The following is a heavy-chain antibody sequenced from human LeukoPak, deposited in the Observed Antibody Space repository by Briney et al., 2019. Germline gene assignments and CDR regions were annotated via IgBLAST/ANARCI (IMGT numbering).Heavy chain of an antibody. V-gene: IGHV3-21*01. CDR2: ISSSSSYI. Sequence: GGSLRLSCAASGFTFSSYSMNWVRQAPGKGLEWVSSISSSSSYIYYADSVKGRFTISRDNAKNSLYLQMNSLRAEDTAVYYCARGTCSSTSCPLFDYWGQGTLTTVSS. D-gene: IGHD2-2*01. CDR3: ARGTCSSTSCPLFDY. CDR1: GFTFSSYS. J-gene: IGHJ4*02.